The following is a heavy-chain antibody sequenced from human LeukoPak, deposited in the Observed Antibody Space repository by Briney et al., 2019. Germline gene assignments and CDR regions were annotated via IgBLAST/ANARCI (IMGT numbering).Heavy chain of an antibody. CDR2: IKQDGSEK. CDR3: ARDRRDYDYIWGTDHYFDY. Sequence: PGGSLRLSCAASGFTLSSYWMSWVRQAPGKGLEWVANIKQDGSEKYYVDSVKGRFTISRDNAKNSLYLQMNSLRAEDTAVYYCARDRRDYDYIWGTDHYFDYWGQGTLVTVSS. V-gene: IGHV3-7*01. D-gene: IGHD3-16*01. CDR1: GFTLSSYW. J-gene: IGHJ4*02.